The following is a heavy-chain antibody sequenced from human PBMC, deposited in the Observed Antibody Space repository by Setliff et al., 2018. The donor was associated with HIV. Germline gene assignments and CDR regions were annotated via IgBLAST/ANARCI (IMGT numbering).Heavy chain of an antibody. V-gene: IGHV4-59*01. CDR1: GGSISGSV. J-gene: IGHJ6*03. D-gene: IGHD6-6*01. Sequence: KASETLSLTCTVSGGSISGSVWSWIRQPPGKGLEFVGYIYYMGRTTYNPSLKSRLTISVDKSKSQFSLKVRSVTAADTAVYYCARVHRRQLAHYYYYYMDVWGKGTTVTVSS. CDR3: ARVHRRQLAHYYYYYMDV. CDR2: IYYMGRT.